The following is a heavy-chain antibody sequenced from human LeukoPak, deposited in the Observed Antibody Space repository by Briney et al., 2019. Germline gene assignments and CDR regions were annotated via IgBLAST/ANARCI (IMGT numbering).Heavy chain of an antibody. V-gene: IGHV3-74*01. CDR1: GFTFSSYW. CDR3: ARALGVYAFDI. J-gene: IGHJ3*02. Sequence: PGGSLRLSCAASGFTFSSYWMHWVRQAPGKGLVWVSRINSDGSSTSYADSVKGRFTISRDNAKNRLYLQMNSLRAEDTAVYYCARALGVYAFDIWGPGTMVTVSS. CDR2: INSDGSST. D-gene: IGHD3-10*01.